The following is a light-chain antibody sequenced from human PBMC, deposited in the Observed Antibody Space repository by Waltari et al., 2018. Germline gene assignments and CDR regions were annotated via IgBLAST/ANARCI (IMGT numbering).Light chain of an antibody. J-gene: IGKJ4*01. CDR3: MQALQTPFT. CDR1: QSLLHSNIYNY. V-gene: IGKV2-28*01. CDR2: LGS. Sequence: DIVITQSPLSLAVTPGEPASISCRSSQSLLHSNIYNYLAWYLQKPGQSPQLLIYLGSSRASGVPDRFTGSGSGTDFTLKISRVEAEDVGVYYCMQALQTPFTFGGGTKVEIK.